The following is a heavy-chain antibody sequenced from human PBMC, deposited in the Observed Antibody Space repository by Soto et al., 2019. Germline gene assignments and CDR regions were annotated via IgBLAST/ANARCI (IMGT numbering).Heavy chain of an antibody. CDR1: GYTFTSYG. V-gene: IGHV1-18*01. D-gene: IGHD3-22*01. CDR3: ARDPRNYDSSGYYLDYYYGMDV. J-gene: IGHJ6*02. CDR2: ISAYNGNT. Sequence: ASVKVSCKASGYTFTSYGISWVRQAPGQGLEWTGWISAYNGNTNYAQKLQGRVTMTTDTSTSTAYMELRSLRSDDTAVYYCARDPRNYDSSGYYLDYYYGMDVWGQGTTVTVS.